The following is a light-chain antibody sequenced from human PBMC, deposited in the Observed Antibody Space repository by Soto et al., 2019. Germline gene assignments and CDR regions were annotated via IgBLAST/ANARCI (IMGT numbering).Light chain of an antibody. CDR3: AAWDSSLGVVV. CDR1: TSNIGDNY. V-gene: IGLV1-51*01. CDR2: DNN. J-gene: IGLJ2*01. Sequence: QSVLTQPPSVSAAPRQTVTISCSGGTSNIGDNYVCWYQQVPGTAPKLLIYDNNERPPAIPGRFSGSKSGTSATLGITGLQPGDEADYYCAAWDSSLGVVVFGGGTKVTVL.